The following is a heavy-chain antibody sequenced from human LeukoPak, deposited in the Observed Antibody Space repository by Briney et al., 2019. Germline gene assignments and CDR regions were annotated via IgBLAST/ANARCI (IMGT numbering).Heavy chain of an antibody. CDR2: INHSGST. D-gene: IGHD4-23*01. J-gene: IGHJ6*02. CDR1: GGSFSGYY. Sequence: PSETLSLTCAVYGGSFSGYYWSWIRQPPGKGLEWIGEINHSGSTNYNPSLKSRVTISVDTSKNQFSLKLSSVTAADTAVYYCAREGLGNYYYYYGMDVWGQGTTVTVSS. CDR3: AREGLGNYYYYYGMDV. V-gene: IGHV4-34*01.